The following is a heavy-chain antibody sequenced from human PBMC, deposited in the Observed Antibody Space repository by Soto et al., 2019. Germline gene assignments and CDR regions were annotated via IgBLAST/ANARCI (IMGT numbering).Heavy chain of an antibody. CDR3: TRDRSTFYYDSSGYGYFDY. D-gene: IGHD3-22*01. CDR1: RFTFGDYA. Sequence: GGSLRLSCTTSRFTFGDYAMSWFRQAPGKGLEWIGFTRSKAYGGTTEYAASVKGRFTISRDDSKSIAYLLMNSLKTEDTAVYYCTRDRSTFYYDSSGYGYFDYWGQGTLVTVSS. CDR2: TRSKAYGGTT. V-gene: IGHV3-49*03. J-gene: IGHJ4*02.